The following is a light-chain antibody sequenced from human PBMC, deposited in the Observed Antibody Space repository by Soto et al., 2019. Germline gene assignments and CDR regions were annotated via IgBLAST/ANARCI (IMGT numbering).Light chain of an antibody. CDR2: RAS. CDR1: QRVSSN. J-gene: IGKJ1*01. CDR3: QHYHNWPPWT. Sequence: EIVMTQSPATLSVSPGERATLSCRASQRVSSNLAWYQQKPGQAPRLLIYRASTRATSIPARFSGSGSGTDFTLTITSLQSEDFAVYYCQHYHNWPPWTFGQGTKVEIK. V-gene: IGKV3-15*01.